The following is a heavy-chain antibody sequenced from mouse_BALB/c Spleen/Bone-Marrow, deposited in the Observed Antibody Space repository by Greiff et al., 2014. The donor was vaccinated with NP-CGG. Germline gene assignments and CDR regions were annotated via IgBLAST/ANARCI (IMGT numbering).Heavy chain of an antibody. J-gene: IGHJ3*01. V-gene: IGHV5-2*01. CDR3: ARQGDYGSSWFAY. CDR1: EYEFPSHD. CDR2: INSDGGST. Sequence: DVMLVESGGGLVQPGESLKLSCESNEYEFPSHDMSWVRKTPEKRLELVAAINSDGGSTFYPDTMERRFIISRDNTKKTLYLQMSSLRSENTALYYCARQGDYGSSWFAYWSQGTLVTVSA. D-gene: IGHD1-1*01.